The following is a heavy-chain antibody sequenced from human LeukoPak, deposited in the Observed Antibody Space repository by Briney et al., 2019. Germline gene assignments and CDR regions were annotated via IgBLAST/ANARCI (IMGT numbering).Heavy chain of an antibody. D-gene: IGHD2-2*01. J-gene: IGHJ6*03. CDR1: GGSISTSLYY. CDR3: ARRYCSGADCYGGDSYYYMDV. V-gene: IGHV4-39*01. Sequence: SETLSLTCSVSGGSISTSLYYWGWLRQPPGTGLEWVGSIYYSGRTYYNPSLKSRVTISVDTSKNQFSLRLTSVTAADTAVYYCARRYCSGADCYGGDSYYYMDVWGKGTTVTISS. CDR2: IYYSGRT.